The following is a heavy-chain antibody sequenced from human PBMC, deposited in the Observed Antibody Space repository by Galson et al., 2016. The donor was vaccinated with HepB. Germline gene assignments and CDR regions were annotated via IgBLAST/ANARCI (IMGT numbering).Heavy chain of an antibody. Sequence: SLRLSCAASGFTFSSDTMSWVRQAPGKGLEWVSSISSTSSYIYFADSVKGRFTISRDDAKNSLYLQMNSLRAEDTAVYYCARGYGSGTYSPSFFDSWGQGILVTVSS. J-gene: IGHJ4*02. CDR3: ARGYGSGTYSPSFFDS. CDR1: GFTFSSDT. V-gene: IGHV3-21*01. D-gene: IGHD3-10*01. CDR2: ISSTSSYI.